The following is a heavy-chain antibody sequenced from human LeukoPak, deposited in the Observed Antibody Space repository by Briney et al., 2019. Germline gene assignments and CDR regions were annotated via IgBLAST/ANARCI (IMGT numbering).Heavy chain of an antibody. J-gene: IGHJ4*02. D-gene: IGHD1-7*01. CDR3: ARGGWGTAIDY. V-gene: IGHV3-53*01. Sequence: SGGSLRLSCAASGFTVSSNYMSWVRQAPGKGLEWVSSIYSGGSTYYADSVKGRFTISRDNANNTLDLQMNSLRAEDTAVYYCARGGWGTAIDYWAQGTLVTVSS. CDR1: GFTVSSNY. CDR2: IYSGGST.